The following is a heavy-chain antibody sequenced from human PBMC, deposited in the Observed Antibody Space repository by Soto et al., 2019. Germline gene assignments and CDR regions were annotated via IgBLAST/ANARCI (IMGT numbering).Heavy chain of an antibody. CDR2: ISGSGGST. V-gene: IGHV3-23*01. CDR3: TTDLGGGPLHVLGGMDD. Sequence: HPGGSLRLSCAASGFTFSSYAISWVRQAPGKGLEWVSAISGSGGSTYYADSVKGRFTISRDNSTNTLYLQMNSLRAEDTAVYYYTTDLGGGPLHVLGGMDDWGQGAMVTVSS. D-gene: IGHD2-15*01. J-gene: IGHJ4*01. CDR1: GFTFSSYA.